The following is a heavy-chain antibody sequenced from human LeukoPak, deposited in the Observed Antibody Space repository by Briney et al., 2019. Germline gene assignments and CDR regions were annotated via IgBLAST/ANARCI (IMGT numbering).Heavy chain of an antibody. J-gene: IGHJ6*03. CDR3: ARRASNEFYYYYYMDV. Sequence: ASVKVSCKASGYTFTSYDINWVRQATGQGLEWMGWMNPNSGNTGYAQEFQGRVTITRNTSISTAYMELSSLRSEDTAVYYCARRASNEFYYYYYMDVWGKGTTVTVSS. D-gene: IGHD4-11*01. V-gene: IGHV1-8*03. CDR2: MNPNSGNT. CDR1: GYTFTSYD.